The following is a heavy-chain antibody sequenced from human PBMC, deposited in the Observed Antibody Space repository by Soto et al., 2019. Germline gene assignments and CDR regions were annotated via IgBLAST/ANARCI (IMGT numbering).Heavy chain of an antibody. Sequence: QVQLQESGPRLVKPSQTLSLTCSVSGASIRSGRYYWSWIRQSPRRVLEWIGYIYYTGTTHYNPAVKSRVTILMNTSKDQCSLTLTSVTAADTAIYYCATVLHDYGTNWVDSSGQGTQVTVSS. V-gene: IGHV4-30-4*01. CDR2: IYYTGTT. CDR3: ATVLHDYGTNWVDS. CDR1: GASIRSGRYY. D-gene: IGHD3-16*01. J-gene: IGHJ5*01.